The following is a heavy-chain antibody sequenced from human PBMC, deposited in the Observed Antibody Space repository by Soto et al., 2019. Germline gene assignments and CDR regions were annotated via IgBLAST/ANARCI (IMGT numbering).Heavy chain of an antibody. CDR3: ARKLITMIVVVIPTRNWFDP. V-gene: IGHV4-39*01. CDR1: GDSISSSDYY. Sequence: SETLSLTCTVSGDSISSSDYYWDWIRQPPGKGLEWIGNIHYNGNTHYNPSLRSRVTMSVDTSNNHFSLKLSSVTAADTAMYYCARKLITMIVVVIPTRNWFDPWGQGTLVTVSS. CDR2: IHYNGNT. D-gene: IGHD3-22*01. J-gene: IGHJ5*02.